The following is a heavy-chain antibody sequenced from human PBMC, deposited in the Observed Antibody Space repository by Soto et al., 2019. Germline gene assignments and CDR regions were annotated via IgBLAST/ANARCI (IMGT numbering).Heavy chain of an antibody. V-gene: IGHV3-9*02. D-gene: IGHD4-17*01. CDR1: GFTADDYA. CDR3: AKDMKWGGMTTIHYFDS. CDR2: ISSNSDTI. J-gene: IGHJ4*02. Sequence: EVQLVESGGGLVQPGRSLRLSCVASGFTADDYAMHWVRQAPGKGLEWVSGISSNSDTIDYADSVKGRFTISRDNDNISLFLQMNSLRPADTALYYCAKDMKWGGMTTIHYFDSWGQGTLVTVSS.